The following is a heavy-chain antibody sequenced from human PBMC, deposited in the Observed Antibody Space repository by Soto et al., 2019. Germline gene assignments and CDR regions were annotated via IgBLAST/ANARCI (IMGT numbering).Heavy chain of an antibody. CDR2: ISADNGNT. V-gene: IGHV1-18*01. CDR3: ARGGTPIGY. CDR1: GYTFTSCA. Sequence: ASVKVSCKAAGYTFTSCASSWVRQAPGQGLEWMGWISADNGNTNDAQKFQGRVTMTTDTSTSTAYMEVRSLSFDDKAVYYCARGGTPIGYWGQGTLVTVS. D-gene: IGHD2-15*01. J-gene: IGHJ4*02.